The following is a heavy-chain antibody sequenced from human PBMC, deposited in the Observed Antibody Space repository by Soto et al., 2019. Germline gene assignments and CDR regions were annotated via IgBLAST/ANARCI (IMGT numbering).Heavy chain of an antibody. CDR2: INPNSGGT. CDR1: GYTFTGYY. D-gene: IGHD3-16*02. J-gene: IGHJ5*02. V-gene: IGHV1-2*04. Sequence: GASVKVSCKASGYTFTGYYMHWVRQAPGQGLEWMGWINPNSGGTNYAQKFQGWVTMTRDTSISTAYMELSRLRSDDTAVYYCARVAKTGLSFWFDPWGQGTLVTVS. CDR3: ARVAKTGLSFWFDP.